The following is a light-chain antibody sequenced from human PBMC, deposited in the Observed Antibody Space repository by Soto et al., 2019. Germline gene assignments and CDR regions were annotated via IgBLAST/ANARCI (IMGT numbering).Light chain of an antibody. CDR1: QSIDIN. CDR3: QQYHYLYT. V-gene: IGKV3-15*01. CDR2: AAS. J-gene: IGKJ2*01. Sequence: EIVMTQSPATLSVSPGERVTLSCRASQSIDINLAWFQQRPGQAPRLLIYAASTRATGIPARFSGSGSGTDFTLTSTSLQSEDFAVYYWQQYHYLYTFGPGTELEIK.